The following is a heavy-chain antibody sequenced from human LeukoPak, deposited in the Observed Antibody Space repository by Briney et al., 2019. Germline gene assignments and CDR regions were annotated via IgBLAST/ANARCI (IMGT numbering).Heavy chain of an antibody. V-gene: IGHV1-69*05. CDR2: IIPIFGTA. Sequence: SVKVSCKASGGTFSSYAISWVRQAPGQGLEWMGGIIPIFGTANYAQKFQGRVTITTDESTSTAYMELSSLRSEDTAVYYCASRWSEYSSSYDCWGQGTLVTVSS. J-gene: IGHJ4*02. D-gene: IGHD6-13*01. CDR1: GGTFSSYA. CDR3: ASRWSEYSSSYDC.